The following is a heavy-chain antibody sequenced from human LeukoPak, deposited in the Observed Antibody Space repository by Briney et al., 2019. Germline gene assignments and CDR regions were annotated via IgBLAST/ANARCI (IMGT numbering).Heavy chain of an antibody. D-gene: IGHD2-8*01. CDR1: GCIFSECA. CDR3: PKDSIAQNGVYDTFYV. V-gene: IGHV3-23*01. CDR2: IGGGGVDR. J-gene: IGHJ3*01. Sequence: GGSLRLFCGASGCIFSECAMMWFRQVTGGGRVGVSHIGGGGVDREYEESVKGGFTLSRDNSRTRLYLQMNSLRGEETAVCYCPKDSIAQNGVYDTFYV.